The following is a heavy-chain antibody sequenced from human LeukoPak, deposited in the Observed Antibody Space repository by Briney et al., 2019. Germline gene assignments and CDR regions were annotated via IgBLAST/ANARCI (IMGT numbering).Heavy chain of an antibody. CDR1: GYSFSDHH. Sequence: ASVKVSCKTSGYSFSDHHIHWERQAPGQGLEWMGSIHPNGRDTEYAQKFQGRMTMTMDTSLSTGYMELNRLTSDDTAVYYCSARYGPGPVWGQGTLVTASS. J-gene: IGHJ4*02. D-gene: IGHD3-10*01. V-gene: IGHV1-2*02. CDR2: IHPNGRDT. CDR3: SARYGPGPV.